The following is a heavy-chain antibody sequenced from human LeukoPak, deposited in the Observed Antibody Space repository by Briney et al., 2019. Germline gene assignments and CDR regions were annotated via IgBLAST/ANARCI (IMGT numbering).Heavy chain of an antibody. CDR3: ARDLPIAVAGNDAFDI. D-gene: IGHD6-19*01. Sequence: GASVKVSCKTSGYTFTEYYMHWVRQAPGQGLEWMGWIHPNTGGTNYAKKLQGRLTMTTDTSTSTAYMELRSLRSDDTAVYYCARDLPIAVAGNDAFDIWGQGTMVTVSS. CDR2: IHPNTGGT. J-gene: IGHJ3*02. CDR1: GYTFTEYY. V-gene: IGHV1-2*02.